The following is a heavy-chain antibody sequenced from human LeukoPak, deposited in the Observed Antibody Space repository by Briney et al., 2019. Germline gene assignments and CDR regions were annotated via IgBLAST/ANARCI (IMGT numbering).Heavy chain of an antibody. D-gene: IGHD4-11*01. V-gene: IGHV3-23*01. CDR1: GFTFSSYG. CDR2: ISGSGVST. CDR3: ARDPHDYSPYYMDV. Sequence: GGTLRLSCAASGFTFSSYGMSWVRQAPGKGLEWVSSISGSGVSTHYADSVKGRFTISRDNAKNTLYLQMNSLRAEDTAVYYCARDPHDYSPYYMDVWGKGTTVTVSS. J-gene: IGHJ6*03.